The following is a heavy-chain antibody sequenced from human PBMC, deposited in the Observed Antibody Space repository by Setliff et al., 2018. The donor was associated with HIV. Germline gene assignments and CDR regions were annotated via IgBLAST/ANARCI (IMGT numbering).Heavy chain of an antibody. Sequence: SETLSLTCAVSGYSISSGYYWGWIRQPPGKGLEWIGSIYHSGSTYYNPSLKSRVTISVDTSKNQFSLKLSSVTATDTAVYYCARSPLLHHRYYYGMDVWGQGTTVTVSS. CDR3: ARSPLLHHRYYYGMDV. V-gene: IGHV4-38-2*01. CDR2: IYHSGST. J-gene: IGHJ6*02. CDR1: GYSISSGYY. D-gene: IGHD2-2*02.